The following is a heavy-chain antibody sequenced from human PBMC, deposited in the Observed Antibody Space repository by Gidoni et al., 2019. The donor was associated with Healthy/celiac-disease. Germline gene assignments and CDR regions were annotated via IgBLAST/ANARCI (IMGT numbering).Heavy chain of an antibody. Sequence: QVQLVESGGGVVTPGRSLRLSCAASGFALISYGMHWVRQAPGKGLEWVAVVWYDGSNKYYADSVKGRFTISRDNSKNTLYLQMNSLRAEDTAVYYCARDPMSRARALAFDYWGQGTLVTVSS. D-gene: IGHD6-6*01. CDR3: ARDPMSRARALAFDY. CDR1: GFALISYG. CDR2: VWYDGSNK. J-gene: IGHJ4*02. V-gene: IGHV3-33*01.